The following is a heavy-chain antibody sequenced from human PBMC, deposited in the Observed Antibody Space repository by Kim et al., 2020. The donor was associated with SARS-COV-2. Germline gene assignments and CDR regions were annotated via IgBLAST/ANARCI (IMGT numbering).Heavy chain of an antibody. V-gene: IGHV4-39*07. CDR1: GGSIISRSYY. Sequence: SETLSLTCTVSGGSIISRSYYWGWIRQTPGKGLEWIGNIYFSGTTYYNPSLKSRVTISVDTSKNQFSLNLSSVTAADTAVYYCARVNSPTSSSSVKSPFDYWGQGTLLTVSS. CDR2: IYFSGTT. CDR3: ARVNSPTSSSSVKSPFDY. D-gene: IGHD2-2*01. J-gene: IGHJ4*02.